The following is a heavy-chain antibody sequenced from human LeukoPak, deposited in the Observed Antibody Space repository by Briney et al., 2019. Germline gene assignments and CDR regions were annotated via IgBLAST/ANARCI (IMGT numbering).Heavy chain of an antibody. Sequence: SQTLSLTCTVSGGSISSGGYYCTWIRQHPGKGLEWIGDIYYSGSTYYNPSLKSRVTISIDTSKNQFSLELRSVTAADTSVYYCARGGIFVVVPPGDYGMDVWGQGTTVTVSS. D-gene: IGHD3-3*02. V-gene: IGHV4-31*03. CDR3: ARGGIFVVVPPGDYGMDV. J-gene: IGHJ6*02. CDR2: IYYSGST. CDR1: GGSISSGGYY.